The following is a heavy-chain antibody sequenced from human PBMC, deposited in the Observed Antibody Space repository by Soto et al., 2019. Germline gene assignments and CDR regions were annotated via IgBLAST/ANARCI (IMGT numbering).Heavy chain of an antibody. Sequence: QVQLQESGPGLVKPSQTLSLTCTVSCGSISSGGYYWSWIRQHPGKGLEWIWYIYYSGSTYYNPSLKSRVTVSVDMSKNQFSLKLSSVTAADTSVYYCARGPTYYYDSSHGYWGQGTLVTASS. CDR1: CGSISSGGYY. D-gene: IGHD3-22*01. CDR3: ARGPTYYYDSSHGY. V-gene: IGHV4-31*03. J-gene: IGHJ4*02. CDR2: IYYSGST.